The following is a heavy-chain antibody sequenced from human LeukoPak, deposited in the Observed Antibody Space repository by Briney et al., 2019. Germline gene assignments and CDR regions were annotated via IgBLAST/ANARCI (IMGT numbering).Heavy chain of an antibody. CDR3: ARPRYFGYYYGMDV. CDR2: IDPSDSYT. D-gene: IGHD3-9*01. Sequence: GESLKISCKGSGYSFTSYWISWVRQMPGKGLEWMGRIDPSDSYTNYSPSFQGHVTISADKSISTAYLQWSSLKASDTAIYYCARPRYFGYYYGMDVWGQGTTVTVFS. V-gene: IGHV5-10-1*01. J-gene: IGHJ6*02. CDR1: GYSFTSYW.